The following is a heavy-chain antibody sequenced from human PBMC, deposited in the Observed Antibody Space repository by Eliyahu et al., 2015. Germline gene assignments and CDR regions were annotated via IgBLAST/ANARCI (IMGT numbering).Heavy chain of an antibody. CDR2: INPNSGGT. D-gene: IGHD5-18*01. J-gene: IGHJ6*02. CDR3: ARGIHYRPDYYYYGMDV. Sequence: QVQLVQSGAEVKKPGASVKXXCKASGXXFTXYYMHWVRQAPGQGLEWMGWINPNSGGTNYAQKFQGWVTMTRDTSISTAYMELSRLRSDDTAVYYCARGIHYRPDYYYYGMDVWGQGTTVTVSS. CDR1: GXXFTXYY. V-gene: IGHV1-2*04.